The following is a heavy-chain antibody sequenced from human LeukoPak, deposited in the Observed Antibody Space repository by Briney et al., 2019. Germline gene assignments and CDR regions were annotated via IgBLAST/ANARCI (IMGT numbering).Heavy chain of an antibody. D-gene: IGHD4-11*01. Sequence: GRSLRLSCAASGFTFSSYGMHWVRQAPGKGLEWVAVIWYDGSNKYYADSVKGRFTISRDNSKNTLYLQMNSLRAEDTAVYYCAKSQVKDYRRNYYYYYGMDVWGQGTTVTVSS. V-gene: IGHV3-33*06. J-gene: IGHJ6*02. CDR3: AKSQVKDYRRNYYYYYGMDV. CDR2: IWYDGSNK. CDR1: GFTFSSYG.